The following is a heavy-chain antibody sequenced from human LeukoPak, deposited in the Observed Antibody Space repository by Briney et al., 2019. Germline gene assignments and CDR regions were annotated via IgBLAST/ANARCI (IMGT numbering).Heavy chain of an antibody. V-gene: IGHV3-9*01. CDR3: ARDGGYGGKELDY. J-gene: IGHJ4*02. Sequence: PGGSLRLSCAASGFTFDDYAMHWVRQAPGKGLEWVSGISWNSGSIGYADSVKGRFTISRDNAKNSLYLQMNSLRAEDTAVYYCARDGGYGGKELDYWGQGTLVTVSS. CDR1: GFTFDDYA. D-gene: IGHD4-17*01. CDR2: ISWNSGSI.